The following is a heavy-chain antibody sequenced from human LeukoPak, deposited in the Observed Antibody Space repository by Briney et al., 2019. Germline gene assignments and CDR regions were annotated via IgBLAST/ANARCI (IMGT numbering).Heavy chain of an antibody. Sequence: SETLSHTCTVSGGSISSSSYYWRWIRQPPGKGLEGIGSIYYSVSPYYNPSLKSRVTIYVDTSKNQFSLKLSSVTAADTAVYYCARLEYSSSVNFDYWGQGTLVTVSS. D-gene: IGHD6-6*01. CDR2: IYYSVSP. CDR1: GGSISSSSYY. J-gene: IGHJ4*02. CDR3: ARLEYSSSVNFDY. V-gene: IGHV4-39*01.